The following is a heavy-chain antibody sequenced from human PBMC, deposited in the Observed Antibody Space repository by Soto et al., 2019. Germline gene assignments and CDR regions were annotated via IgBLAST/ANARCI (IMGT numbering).Heavy chain of an antibody. D-gene: IGHD3-10*01. CDR3: AKVRRFGELRSLY. Sequence: EVQLFESGGGLVQPGGSLRLSCAASGFTFSSYAMSWVRQAPGQGLEWISAIGVSGDTTYYADSVKGRFTIARDNSKNTLYLQMGSLRAEETAVYYCAKVRRFGELRSLYWGQGTLVTVSS. J-gene: IGHJ4*02. CDR1: GFTFSSYA. V-gene: IGHV3-23*01. CDR2: IGVSGDTT.